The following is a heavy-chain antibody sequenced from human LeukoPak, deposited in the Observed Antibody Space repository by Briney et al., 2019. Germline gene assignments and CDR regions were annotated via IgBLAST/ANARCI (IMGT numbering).Heavy chain of an antibody. CDR2: ISSSSSYI. D-gene: IGHD2-2*01. J-gene: IGHJ5*02. Sequence: GGSLRLSCAASGFTFSSYSMNWVRQAPGKGLEWVSSISSSSSYIYYADSVKGRFTISRDNSKNTLYLQMNSLRAEDTAVYYCAKDPRACCSSTMFDPWGQGTLVTVSS. CDR3: AKDPRACCSSTMFDP. CDR1: GFTFSSYS. V-gene: IGHV3-21*04.